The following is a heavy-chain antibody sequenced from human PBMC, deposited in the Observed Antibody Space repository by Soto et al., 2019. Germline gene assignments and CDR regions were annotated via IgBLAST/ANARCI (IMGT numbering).Heavy chain of an antibody. D-gene: IGHD6-19*01. J-gene: IGHJ4*02. CDR1: GGSISSYY. Sequence: QVQLQESGPGLVKPSETLSLTCTVSGGSISSYYWSWIRQPPGKGLEWIGYIYYSGSTNYNPSLKRRVTISVDTSKNQCSLKLSSVTAADTAVYYCAIAVAGPYYFDYWGQGTLVTVSS. V-gene: IGHV4-59*01. CDR2: IYYSGST. CDR3: AIAVAGPYYFDY.